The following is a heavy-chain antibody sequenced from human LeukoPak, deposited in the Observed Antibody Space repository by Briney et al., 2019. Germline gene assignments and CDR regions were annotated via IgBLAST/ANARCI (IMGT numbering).Heavy chain of an antibody. CDR1: GFTFSSYS. CDR2: INIDGSYI. CDR3: ARGQDHVGYCSSTSCYAPFDY. J-gene: IGHJ4*02. V-gene: IGHV3-21*04. D-gene: IGHD2-2*01. Sequence: GGSLRLSCAASGFTFSSYSMNWVRQAPGKGLEWVSSINIDGSYIYYTDLVNGRFTFSRDNAKNSLYLQMSSLRSEDTAVYYCARGQDHVGYCSSTSCYAPFDYWGQETLVTVSS.